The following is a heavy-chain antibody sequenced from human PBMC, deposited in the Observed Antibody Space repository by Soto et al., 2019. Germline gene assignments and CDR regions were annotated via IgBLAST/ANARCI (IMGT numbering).Heavy chain of an antibody. Sequence: GGSLRLSCAASRFTFSDYAMSWVRQAPGKGLEWVSGISASGGGTYYADSVKGRFTISRDNSKNTLFLQMNSLRAEDTAVYYCAKGPSRTYSGSSRYFDYWGQGALVTVSS. V-gene: IGHV3-23*01. D-gene: IGHD6-6*01. CDR1: RFTFSDYA. CDR2: ISASGGGT. J-gene: IGHJ4*02. CDR3: AKGPSRTYSGSSRYFDY.